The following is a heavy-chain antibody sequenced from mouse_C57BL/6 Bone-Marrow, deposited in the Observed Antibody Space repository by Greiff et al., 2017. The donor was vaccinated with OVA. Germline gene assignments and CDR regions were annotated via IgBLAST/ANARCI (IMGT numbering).Heavy chain of an antibody. CDR1: GYTFTSYW. V-gene: IGHV1-52*01. J-gene: IGHJ1*03. CDR3: ARGPTVEGGYWYFDV. CDR2: IDSSDSET. Sequence: QVQLQQPGAELVRPGSSVKLSCKASGYTFTSYWMHWVKQRPIQGLEWIGNIDSSDSETHYNQKFKDKATLTVDKSSSTAYMQLSSLTSEDSAVYYCARGPTVEGGYWYFDVWGTGTTVTVSS. D-gene: IGHD1-1*01.